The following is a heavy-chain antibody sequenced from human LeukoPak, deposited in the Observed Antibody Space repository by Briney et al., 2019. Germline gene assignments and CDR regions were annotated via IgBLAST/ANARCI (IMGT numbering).Heavy chain of an antibody. J-gene: IGHJ5*02. CDR2: ISNSGSPI. Sequence: PGGSLRLSCVVSGFTFDSYSMNWVRQAPGKGLEWISYISNSGSPIYYADSVKGRFFMSREDSKTTVYLQMNSLRAEDTAIYYCAKGAEIDLWGQGTLVTVSS. CDR1: GFTFDSYS. D-gene: IGHD3-16*01. V-gene: IGHV3-48*01. CDR3: AKGAEIDL.